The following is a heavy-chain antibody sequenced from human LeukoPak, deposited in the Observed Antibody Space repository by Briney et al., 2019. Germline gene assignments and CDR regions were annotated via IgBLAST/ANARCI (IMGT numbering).Heavy chain of an antibody. D-gene: IGHD5-12*01. CDR1: GGSISYYY. V-gene: IGHV4-59*01. CDR2: IYDSGST. CDR3: ARAASPYTGYDSY. Sequence: SETLSLTCTVSGGSISYYYWSWIRQPPGKGLEWIGYIYDSGSTNYNPSLKSRVTISVDTSKNQFSLKLSSVTAADTAVHYCARAASPYTGYDSYWGQGTLVTVSS. J-gene: IGHJ4*02.